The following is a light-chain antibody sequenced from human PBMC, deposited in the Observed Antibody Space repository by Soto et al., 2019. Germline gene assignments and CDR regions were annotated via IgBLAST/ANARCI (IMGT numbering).Light chain of an antibody. CDR1: SSDVGGYNY. V-gene: IGLV2-23*01. J-gene: IGLJ3*02. CDR3: CSHAGDTMWV. CDR2: EAT. Sequence: QSALTQPASVSGSPGQSITISCTGTSSDVGGYNYVSWYQQHPGKAPKLMIYEATKRPSGVSDRFSGSKSGNTASLTISGLQAEDEADYYCCSHAGDTMWVLGGGTKLTVL.